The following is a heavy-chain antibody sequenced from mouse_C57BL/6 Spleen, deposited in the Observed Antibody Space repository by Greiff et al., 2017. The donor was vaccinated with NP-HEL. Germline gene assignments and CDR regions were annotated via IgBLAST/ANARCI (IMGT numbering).Heavy chain of an antibody. CDR1: GFSFNTYA. Sequence: EVKLVESGGGLVQPKGSLKLSCAASGFSFNTYAMNWVRQAPGKGLEWVACIRSKSNNDANYYAESVKDRFTITTDDSESMLYLQMNNLKAEDSAVYSCVYDYPFFAYWGQGTLVTVSA. J-gene: IGHJ3*01. CDR2: IRSKSNNDAN. D-gene: IGHD2-4*01. CDR3: VYDYPFFAY. V-gene: IGHV10-1*01.